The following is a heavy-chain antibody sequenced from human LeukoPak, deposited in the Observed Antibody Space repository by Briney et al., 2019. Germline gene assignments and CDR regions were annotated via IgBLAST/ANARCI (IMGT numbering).Heavy chain of an antibody. Sequence: SETLSLTCAVYAESYSHYYWTWIRQAPGKGLEWLGEINHRGTTNFNLSLKSRATISVDTSKHQFSLKLTSVSAADTAVYYCATMSPNGYTGLIGAVVCYFENWGQGTLVTVSS. CDR2: INHRGTT. J-gene: IGHJ4*02. CDR3: ATMSPNGYTGLIGAVVCYFEN. V-gene: IGHV4-34*01. CDR1: AESYSHYY. D-gene: IGHD3-16*01.